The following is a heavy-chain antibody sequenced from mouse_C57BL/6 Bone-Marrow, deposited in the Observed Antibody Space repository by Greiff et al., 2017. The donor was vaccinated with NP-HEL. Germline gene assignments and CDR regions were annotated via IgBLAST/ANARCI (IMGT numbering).Heavy chain of an antibody. CDR2: ISSGSSTI. J-gene: IGHJ4*01. Sequence: EVQRVESGGGLVKPGGSLKLSCAASGFTFSDYGMHWVRQAPEKGLEWVAYISSGSSTIYYADTVKGRFTISRDNATNTLFLQMTSLRSEDTAMDYCAKSYYGSSYDAMDYWGQGTSVTVSS. V-gene: IGHV5-17*01. CDR3: AKSYYGSSYDAMDY. D-gene: IGHD1-1*01. CDR1: GFTFSDYG.